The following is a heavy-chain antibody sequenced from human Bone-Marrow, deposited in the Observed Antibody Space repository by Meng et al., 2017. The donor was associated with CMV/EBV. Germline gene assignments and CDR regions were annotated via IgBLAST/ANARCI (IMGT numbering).Heavy chain of an antibody. CDR1: GGTFSSYA. CDR2: IIPILGIA. V-gene: IGHV1-69*10. Sequence: SVKVSCKASGGTFSSYAISWVRQAPGQGLEWMGGIIPILGIANYAQKFQGRVTMTRNTSINTAYMELSSLRSEDTAVYYCARARQVEMATIADYWGQGTLVTVSS. CDR3: ARARQVEMATIADY. J-gene: IGHJ4*02. D-gene: IGHD5-24*01.